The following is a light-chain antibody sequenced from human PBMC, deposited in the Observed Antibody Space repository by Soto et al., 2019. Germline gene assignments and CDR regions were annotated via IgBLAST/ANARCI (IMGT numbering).Light chain of an antibody. Sequence: EIVMTQSPGTLSVSPGERATLSCRASQSVSSNLAWYQQKPGQAPRLLIYGASTRATGIPARFSGSGSETEFTLTISSLQSEDFAVYYCQQFYNLPRTFGQGTKVEIK. CDR1: QSVSSN. J-gene: IGKJ1*01. CDR3: QQFYNLPRT. V-gene: IGKV3-15*01. CDR2: GAS.